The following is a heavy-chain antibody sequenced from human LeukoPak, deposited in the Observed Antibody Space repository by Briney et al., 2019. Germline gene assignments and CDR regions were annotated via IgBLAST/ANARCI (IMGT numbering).Heavy chain of an antibody. D-gene: IGHD5-18*01. V-gene: IGHV4-39*07. J-gene: IGHJ4*02. CDR3: GSGYSYGYDY. CDR2: IYYSGST. Sequence: SETLSLTCTVSGGSISSSSYYWGWVRQPPGKGLEWIGSIYYSGSTYYNPSLKSRVTISVDTSKNQFSLKLSSVTAADTAVYYCGSGYSYGYDYWGQGTLVTVSS. CDR1: GGSISSSSYY.